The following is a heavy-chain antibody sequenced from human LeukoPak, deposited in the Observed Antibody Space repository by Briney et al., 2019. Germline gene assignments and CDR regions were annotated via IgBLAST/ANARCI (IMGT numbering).Heavy chain of an antibody. CDR2: ISGSGGST. Sequence: PGGSLRLSCAASGFTFSSYAMSWVRQAPGKGLEWVSAISGSGGSTYYAGSVKGRFTISRDNSKNTLYLQMNSLRAEDTAVYYCAKGSDCGGDCYSLWSPLGDYDSSGPFDYWGQGTLVTVSS. J-gene: IGHJ4*02. CDR3: AKGSDCGGDCYSLWSPLGDYDSSGPFDY. CDR1: GFTFSSYA. D-gene: IGHD2-21*02. V-gene: IGHV3-23*01.